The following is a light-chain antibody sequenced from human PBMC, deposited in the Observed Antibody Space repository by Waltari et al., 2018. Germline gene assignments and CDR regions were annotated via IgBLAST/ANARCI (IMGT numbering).Light chain of an antibody. CDR3: QQYDISPLT. V-gene: IGKV3-20*01. J-gene: IGKJ4*01. CDR1: QTVRTTY. Sequence: EIVLTQSPGTLSLSPGERATLSCRASQTVRTTYLAWYQQKPGKAPTLRIYGASSRATGIPDRFSGSGSGTDFSLTISSLEPEDFAVYYCQQYDISPLTFGGGTKVEIK. CDR2: GAS.